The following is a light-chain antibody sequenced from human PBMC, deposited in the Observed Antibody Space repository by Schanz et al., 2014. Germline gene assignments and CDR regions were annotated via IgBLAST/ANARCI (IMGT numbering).Light chain of an antibody. Sequence: QSALTQPPSASGSPGQSVTISCTGTSSDIGGYNYVSWYQQHPGEAPKLMLYEVTKRPSGVPDRFSGSKSGNTASLTISGLQAEDEADYYCSSYTSSSTLWVFGGGTKLTVL. CDR2: EVT. J-gene: IGLJ3*02. CDR3: SSYTSSSTLWV. V-gene: IGLV2-8*01. CDR1: SSDIGGYNY.